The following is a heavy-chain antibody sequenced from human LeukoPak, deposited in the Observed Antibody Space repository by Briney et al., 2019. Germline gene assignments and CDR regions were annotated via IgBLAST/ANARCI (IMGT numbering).Heavy chain of an antibody. CDR2: IIPIFGTA. CDR3: ARGSIAVPPGAFDI. CDR1: AGTFSSYA. J-gene: IGHJ3*02. Sequence: ASVKVSCKASAGTFSSYAIRWVRQAPGQGLEWMGGIIPIFGTANYAQKFQGRVTITADESTSTAYMELSSLRSEDTAVYYCARGSIAVPPGAFDIWGQGTMVTVSS. D-gene: IGHD6-19*01. V-gene: IGHV1-69*13.